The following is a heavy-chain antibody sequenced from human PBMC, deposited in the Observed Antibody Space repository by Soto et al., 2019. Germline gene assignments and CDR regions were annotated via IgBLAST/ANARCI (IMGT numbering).Heavy chain of an antibody. V-gene: IGHV3-64*04. CDR3: AKDRQGYCISSSCYYFH. CDR1: GFTFSTYA. D-gene: IGHD2-2*01. CDR2: ISSNGYTT. J-gene: IGHJ1*01. Sequence: PGGSLRLSCSASGFTFSTYAMHWVRQAPGKGLEYVAAISSNGYTTYYADSVKGRFTISRDNSKNTLYLQMNSLRAEDTAVYYCAKDRQGYCISSSCYYFHWGQGTLVTVSS.